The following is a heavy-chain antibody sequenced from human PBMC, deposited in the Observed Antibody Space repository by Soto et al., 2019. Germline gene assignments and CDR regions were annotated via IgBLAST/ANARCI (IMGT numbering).Heavy chain of an antibody. CDR3: ARPWGQLSTYYYGMDT. Sequence: GFTFRNYAMHWVRQAPGKGLEWVATISYDGDNKYYTDSVKGPFTISRDNSKNTLYLQMNSLRPEDTAVYYCARPWGQLSTYYYGMDTWGQGTTVTVSS. J-gene: IGHJ6*02. CDR2: ISYDGDNK. CDR1: GFTFRNYA. D-gene: IGHD3-16*01. V-gene: IGHV3-30-3*01.